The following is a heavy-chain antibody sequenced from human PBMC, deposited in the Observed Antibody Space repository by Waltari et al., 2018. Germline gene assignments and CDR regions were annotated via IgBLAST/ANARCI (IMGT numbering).Heavy chain of an antibody. D-gene: IGHD2-2*02. CDR3: ARTCISAACYMIY. Sequence: QVQLVQSGGEMKEPGASVTVSGKASGYTLTGRGINWGRQAPGQGLEWMGWINTQNGSTNYAQNLQGRVTMTADTSTTTAYMELRSLKSDDTAIYYCARTCISAACYMIYWGQGTLVTVSA. CDR2: INTQNGST. V-gene: IGHV1-18*01. J-gene: IGHJ4*02. CDR1: GYTLTGRG.